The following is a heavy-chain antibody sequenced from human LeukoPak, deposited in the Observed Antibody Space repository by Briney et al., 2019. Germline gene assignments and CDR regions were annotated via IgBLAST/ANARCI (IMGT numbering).Heavy chain of an antibody. CDR3: ARDLAYCSSTSCLNSWFDP. Sequence: PSETLSLTCTVSGGSISSYYWSWIRQPPGKGLEWIGCIYYSGSTNYNPSLKSRVTISVDTSKNQFSLKLSSVTAADTAVYYCARDLAYCSSTSCLNSWFDPWGQGTLVTVSS. CDR1: GGSISSYY. J-gene: IGHJ5*02. V-gene: IGHV4-59*01. D-gene: IGHD2-2*01. CDR2: IYYSGST.